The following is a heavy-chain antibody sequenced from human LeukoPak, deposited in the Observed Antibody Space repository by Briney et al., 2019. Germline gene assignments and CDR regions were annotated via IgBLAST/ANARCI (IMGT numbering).Heavy chain of an antibody. Sequence: GRSLRLSCAASGFTFSSYAMHWVRQAPGKGLGWVAATSYDGSNKYYADSVKGRFTISRDNSKNTLYLQMNSLRREDTAVYYCARDNGSGWYYFDYWGQGTLVTVSS. J-gene: IGHJ4*02. CDR1: GFTFSSYA. V-gene: IGHV3-30*04. CDR2: TSYDGSNK. D-gene: IGHD6-19*01. CDR3: ARDNGSGWYYFDY.